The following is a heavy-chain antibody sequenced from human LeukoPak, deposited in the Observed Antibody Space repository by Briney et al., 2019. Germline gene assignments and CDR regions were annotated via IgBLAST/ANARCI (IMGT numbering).Heavy chain of an antibody. J-gene: IGHJ2*01. D-gene: IGHD6-13*01. CDR2: IYYSGST. CDR1: GGSISSYY. CDR3: ARVIAAAGTTYFDL. Sequence: SETLSLTCTVSGGSISSYYWSWIRQPPGKGLEWIGYIYYSGSTNYNPSLKSRVTIPLDTSKNQFSLKLSSVTAADTAVYYCARVIAAAGTTYFDLWGRGTLVTVSS. V-gene: IGHV4-59*01.